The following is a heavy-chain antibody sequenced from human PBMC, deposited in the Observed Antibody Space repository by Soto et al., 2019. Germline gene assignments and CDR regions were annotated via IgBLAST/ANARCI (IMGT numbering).Heavy chain of an antibody. D-gene: IGHD2-2*01. CDR2: IGTAGDT. V-gene: IGHV3-13*01. Sequence: GGSLRLSCAASGFTFSSYDMHWVRQATGKGLEWVSAIGTAGDTYYPGSVKGRFTISRENAKNSLCLQMNSLRAGDTAVYYCARGTVVPAAQAPPNYYYYYMDVWGKGTTVTVSS. CDR1: GFTFSSYD. J-gene: IGHJ6*03. CDR3: ARGTVVPAAQAPPNYYYYYMDV.